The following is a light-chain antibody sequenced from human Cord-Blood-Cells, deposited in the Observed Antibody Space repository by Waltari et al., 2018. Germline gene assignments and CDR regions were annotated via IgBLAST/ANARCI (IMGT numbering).Light chain of an antibody. CDR1: RLDVGCHTY. CDR3: CSYAGSYTLV. V-gene: IGLV2-11*01. Sequence: QSALTQPRSPPGSPAQSLTIPCTGTRLDVGCHTYGASYQQHPDKAPKLMIYDVSKRPSGVPDRFSGSKSGNTASLTISGLQAEDEADYYCCSYAGSYTLVFGGGTKLTVL. J-gene: IGLJ2*01. CDR2: DVS.